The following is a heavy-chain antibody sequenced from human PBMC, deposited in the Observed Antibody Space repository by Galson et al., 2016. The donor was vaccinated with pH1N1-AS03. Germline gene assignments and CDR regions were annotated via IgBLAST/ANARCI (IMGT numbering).Heavy chain of an antibody. CDR3: VRDPGYYDPPYFDY. V-gene: IGHV3-30*01. J-gene: IGHJ4*02. CDR2: ISYDGSNK. CDR1: GFTFSSYG. D-gene: IGHD1-26*01. Sequence: SLRLSCAASGFTFSSYGMHWVRQAPGKGLEWVTFISYDGSNKEYADSVKGRFTISRDNYKNTLYLQMNSLRGEDMAVYHCVRDPGYYDPPYFDYWGQVTLVTVPS.